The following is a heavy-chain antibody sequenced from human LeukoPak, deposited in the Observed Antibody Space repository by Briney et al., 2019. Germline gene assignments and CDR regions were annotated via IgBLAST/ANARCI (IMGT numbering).Heavy chain of an antibody. CDR3: ARGTGGTAMNLGY. D-gene: IGHD5-18*01. CDR1: GYTFTSYY. J-gene: IGHJ4*02. V-gene: IGHV1-46*01. Sequence: ASVKVSCKAFGYTFTSYYMHWVRQAPGQGLEWMGVINPSGGSTTYAQQFQGRVTMTRDTSTSTVYMELSSLRSEDTATYYCARGTGGTAMNLGYWGQGTLVTVSS. CDR2: INPSGGST.